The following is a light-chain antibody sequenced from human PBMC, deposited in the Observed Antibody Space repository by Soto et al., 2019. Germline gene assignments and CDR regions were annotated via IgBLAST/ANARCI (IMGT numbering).Light chain of an antibody. Sequence: DIQMTQSPSTLSASIGDRVIITCRASQSINNWVAWYQQKPGKAPKLLIYDASSLESGVPSRFSGSGSGTEFTLTISSLQPDDLATYYCQQYNSYPWTFGQGTKVDIK. CDR1: QSINNW. V-gene: IGKV1-5*01. CDR2: DAS. CDR3: QQYNSYPWT. J-gene: IGKJ1*01.